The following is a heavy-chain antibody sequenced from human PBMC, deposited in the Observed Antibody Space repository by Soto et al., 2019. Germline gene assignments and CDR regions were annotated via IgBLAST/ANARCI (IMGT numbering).Heavy chain of an antibody. V-gene: IGHV1-18*01. CDR2: ISAYNGNT. CDR3: ARDDNWNNYYYYGMDV. D-gene: IGHD1-1*01. J-gene: IGHJ6*02. CDR1: GYTFTSYG. Sequence: ASVKVSCKASGYTFTSYGISWVRQAPGQGLEWMGWISAYNGNTNYAQKLQGRVTMTTDTSTSTAYMELRSLRSDDTAVYYCARDDNWNNYYYYGMDVWGQGTTVTVSS.